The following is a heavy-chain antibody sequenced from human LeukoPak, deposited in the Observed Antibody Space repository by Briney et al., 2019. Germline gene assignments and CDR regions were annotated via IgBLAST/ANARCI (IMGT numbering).Heavy chain of an antibody. CDR1: GFTFSSYW. V-gene: IGHV3-7*01. CDR2: IKQDGSGK. J-gene: IGHJ4*02. D-gene: IGHD1-26*01. CDR3: AVSRVGYYFDY. Sequence: GGSLRLSCAASGFTFSSYWMSWVRQAPGKGLVWVANIKQDGSGKYYVDSVKGRFTISRDNAKNSLYLQMNSLRAEDTAVYYCAVSRVGYYFDYWGQGTLVTVSS.